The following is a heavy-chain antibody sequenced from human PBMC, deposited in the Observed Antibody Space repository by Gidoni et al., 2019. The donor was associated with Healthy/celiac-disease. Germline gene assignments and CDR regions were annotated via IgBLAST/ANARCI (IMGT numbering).Heavy chain of an antibody. Sequence: QVQLQQWGAGLLKPSETLSLTCAVYGGSFSGYYWSWIRQPPGKGLEWIGEINHSGSTNYNPSLKSRVTISVDTSKNQFSLKLSSVTAADTAVYYCARRGAITMIVVVRRGGWFDPWGQGTLVTVSS. V-gene: IGHV4-34*01. CDR1: GGSFSGYY. CDR2: INHSGST. D-gene: IGHD3-22*01. J-gene: IGHJ5*02. CDR3: ARRGAITMIVVVRRGGWFDP.